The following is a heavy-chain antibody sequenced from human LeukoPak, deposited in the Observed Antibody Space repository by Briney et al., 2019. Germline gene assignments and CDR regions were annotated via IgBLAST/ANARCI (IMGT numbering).Heavy chain of an antibody. CDR2: IYYSGST. V-gene: IGHV4-31*03. CDR1: GGSISSGGYY. J-gene: IGHJ4*02. D-gene: IGHD2-2*01. Sequence: SETLSLTCTVSGGSISSGGYYWSWIRQHPGKGLEWIGYIYYSGSTYYNPSLKSRVTISVDTSKNQFSLKLSSVTAADTAVYYCAREAEYQLLAFDYWGQGTLVTVSS. CDR3: AREAEYQLLAFDY.